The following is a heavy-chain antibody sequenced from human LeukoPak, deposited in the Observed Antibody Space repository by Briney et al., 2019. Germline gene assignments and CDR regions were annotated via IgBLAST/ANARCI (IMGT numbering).Heavy chain of an antibody. CDR1: GLTLGSYW. V-gene: IGHV3-74*01. CDR3: ARDARIAIAGSGYYYYGMDV. Sequence: GSLRLSCAASGLTLGSYWMHWVRQAPGKGLVWVSRINTDGSSVSYADSVKGRFTISRDNAKNTLYLQMNSLRAEDTAVYYCARDARIAIAGSGYYYYGMDVWGKGTPVTVSS. D-gene: IGHD6-13*01. J-gene: IGHJ6*04. CDR2: INTDGSSV.